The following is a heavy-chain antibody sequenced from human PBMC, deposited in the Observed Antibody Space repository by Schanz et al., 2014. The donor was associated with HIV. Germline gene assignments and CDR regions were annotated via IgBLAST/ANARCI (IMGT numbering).Heavy chain of an antibody. D-gene: IGHD2-15*01. CDR2: INPNSGAT. Sequence: QVQLVQSGAEVKEPGASVKVSCKPYGHIFTGYLIHWVRQAPGQGLEWMGWINPNSGATDSAQKFQGRVTMTRDTSISTAFMELSSLRSDDTAVYYCARWGRGCSGGSCYWGYYGMDVWGQGTTVTVSS. CDR1: GHIFTGYL. CDR3: ARWGRGCSGGSCYWGYYGMDV. J-gene: IGHJ6*02. V-gene: IGHV1-2*02.